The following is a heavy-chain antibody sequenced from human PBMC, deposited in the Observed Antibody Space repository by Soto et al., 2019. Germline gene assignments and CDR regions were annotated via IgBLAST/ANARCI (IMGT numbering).Heavy chain of an antibody. CDR1: GYTFTSYA. Sequence: GASVKVSCKASGYTFTSYAMHWVRQAPGQRLEWMGWINPNSGGTNYAQKFQGWVTMTRDTSISTAYMELSRLRSDDTAVYYCARDQAAAGQPLDYWGQGTLVTVSS. V-gene: IGHV1-2*04. CDR2: INPNSGGT. CDR3: ARDQAAAGQPLDY. J-gene: IGHJ4*02. D-gene: IGHD6-13*01.